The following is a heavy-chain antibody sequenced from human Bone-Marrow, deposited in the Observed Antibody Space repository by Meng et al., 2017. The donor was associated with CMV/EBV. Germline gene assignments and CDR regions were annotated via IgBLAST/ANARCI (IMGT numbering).Heavy chain of an antibody. J-gene: IGHJ4*02. Sequence: SVKVSCKASGGTFSSYTISWVRQAPGQGLEWMGRIIPILGIANYEQKFQGRVTITADKPTSTAYMALSSLRSEDTAVYYCARGVGRSYPFAYWGQGTRVTVSS. D-gene: IGHD1-26*01. CDR1: GGTFSSYT. CDR3: ARGVGRSYPFAY. CDR2: IIPILGIA. V-gene: IGHV1-69*02.